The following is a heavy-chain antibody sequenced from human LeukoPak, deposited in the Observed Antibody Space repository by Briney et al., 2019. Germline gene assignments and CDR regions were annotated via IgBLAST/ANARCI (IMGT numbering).Heavy chain of an antibody. D-gene: IGHD3-22*01. CDR2: IYYSGST. J-gene: IGHJ3*02. CDR3: ARDRDVRYYYDSSGDDAFDI. Sequence: PSETLSLTCTVSGGSISSGGYYWSWIHQHPGKGLEWIGYIYYSGSTYYNPSLKSRVTISVDTSKNQFSLKLSSVTAADTAVYYCARDRDVRYYYDSSGDDAFDIWGQGTMVTVSS. V-gene: IGHV4-31*03. CDR1: GGSISSGGYY.